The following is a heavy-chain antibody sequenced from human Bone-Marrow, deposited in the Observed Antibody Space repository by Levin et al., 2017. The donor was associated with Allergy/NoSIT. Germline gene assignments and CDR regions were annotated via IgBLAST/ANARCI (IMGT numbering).Heavy chain of an antibody. J-gene: IGHJ2*01. D-gene: IGHD3-22*01. V-gene: IGHV3-15*01. CDR2: IKSKIEGGTT. CDR3: ARETTYYFDTGGDLRAGWYFDL. Sequence: PGGSLRLSCAASGFTFANAWMTWVRQTPGKGLEWVGRIKSKIEGGTTDFAAPVKGRFTISRDDAKDTLYLELNSLKTEDTGVYYCARETTYYFDTGGDLRAGWYFDLWGRGTLVTVSS. CDR1: GFTFANAW.